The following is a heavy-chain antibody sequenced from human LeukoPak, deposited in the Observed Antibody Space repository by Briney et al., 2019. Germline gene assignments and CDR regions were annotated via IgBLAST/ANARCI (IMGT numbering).Heavy chain of an antibody. CDR2: INHSGST. CDR3: ARGRSLSDYVWGSYRYLGNWFDP. CDR1: GFTFSSYW. V-gene: IGHV4-34*01. J-gene: IGHJ5*02. D-gene: IGHD3-16*02. Sequence: PGGSLRLSCAASGFTFSSYWMSWVRQAPGKGLEWIGEINHSGSTNYNPSLKSRVTISVDTSKNQFSLKLSSVTAADTAVYYCARGRSLSDYVWGSYRYLGNWFDPWGQGTLVTVSS.